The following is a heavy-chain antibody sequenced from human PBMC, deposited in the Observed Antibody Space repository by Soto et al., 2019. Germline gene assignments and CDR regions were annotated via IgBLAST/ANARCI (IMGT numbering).Heavy chain of an antibody. J-gene: IGHJ4*02. D-gene: IGHD1-26*01. V-gene: IGHV3-23*01. Sequence: PGGSLRLSCAASGFTFSSYAMSWVRQAPGKGLEWVSAISGSGGSTYYADSVKGRFTISGDNSKNTLYLQMNSLRAEDTAVYDCAKGHWSGSYYYFDYWAQGTMVTVSS. CDR2: ISGSGGST. CDR3: AKGHWSGSYYYFDY. CDR1: GFTFSSYA.